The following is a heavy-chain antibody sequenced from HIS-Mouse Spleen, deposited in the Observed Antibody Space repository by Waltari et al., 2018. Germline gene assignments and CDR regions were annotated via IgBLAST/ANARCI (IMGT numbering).Heavy chain of an antibody. J-gene: IGHJ3*02. V-gene: IGHV4-39*07. CDR2: IYYSGGT. D-gene: IGHD3-22*01. CDR1: GGSISSSSYY. CDR3: ASSEVVVIRMGAFDI. Sequence: QLQLQESGPGLVKPSETLSLTCTVSGGSISSSSYYWGWIRQPPGKGLEWIGSIYYSGGTYYNPSLKSRVTISVDTSKNQFSLKLSSVTAADTAVYYCASSEVVVIRMGAFDIWGQGTMVTVSS.